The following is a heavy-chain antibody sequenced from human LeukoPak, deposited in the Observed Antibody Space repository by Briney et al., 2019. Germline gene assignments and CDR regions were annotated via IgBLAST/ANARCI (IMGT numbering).Heavy chain of an antibody. Sequence: GGSLRLSCAASGFAFSSYEMSWVRQATRKGLEWISFISGDNRAIHYADSVRGRFTIFADHAKNSVYLQMDSLRAEDTAVYYCATSLSGWFGPSAYYWGQGTPVTVSS. CDR3: ATSLSGWFGPSAYY. D-gene: IGHD6-19*01. V-gene: IGHV3-48*03. J-gene: IGHJ4*02. CDR2: ISGDNRAI. CDR1: GFAFSSYE.